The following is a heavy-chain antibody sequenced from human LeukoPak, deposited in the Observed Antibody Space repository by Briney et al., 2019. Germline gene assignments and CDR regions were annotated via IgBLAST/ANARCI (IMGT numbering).Heavy chain of an antibody. CDR2: ISYDGSNK. Sequence: GGSLRLSCAASGFTFSSYAMHWVRQAPGKGLEWVAVISYDGSNKYYADSVKGRFTISRDNSKNTLYLQMNSLRAEDTAVYYCARSPNYMDAWGKGTTVTVSS. CDR1: GFTFSSYA. J-gene: IGHJ6*03. CDR3: ARSPNYMDA. V-gene: IGHV3-30*04.